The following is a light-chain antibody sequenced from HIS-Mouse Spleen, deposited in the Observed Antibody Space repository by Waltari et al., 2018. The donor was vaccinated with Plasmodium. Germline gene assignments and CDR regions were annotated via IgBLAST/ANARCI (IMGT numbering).Light chain of an antibody. Sequence: EIVLTQSPANLSLSPGDRATLSCRASQSVSSYLAWYQQKPGQAPRLLIYDASTRTTGSPARFSGSGSRTDFTLSISSLEPEDVAVYYGQQRSNWPLTFGGGTKVEIK. CDR2: DAS. CDR1: QSVSSY. CDR3: QQRSNWPLT. J-gene: IGKJ4*01. V-gene: IGKV3-11*01.